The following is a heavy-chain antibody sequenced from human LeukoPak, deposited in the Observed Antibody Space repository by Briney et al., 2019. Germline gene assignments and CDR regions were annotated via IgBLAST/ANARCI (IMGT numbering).Heavy chain of an antibody. CDR2: INPSGGST. V-gene: IGHV1-46*01. CDR1: GYTFTNYA. D-gene: IGHD3-22*01. Sequence: GASVKVSCKASGYTFTNYAMNWVRQAPGQGLEWMGIINPSGGSTSYAQKFQGRVTMTRDTSTSTVYMELSSLRSEDTAVYYCARDHHYYDSSGYTPPAAFDIWGQGTMVTVSS. J-gene: IGHJ3*02. CDR3: ARDHHYYDSSGYTPPAAFDI.